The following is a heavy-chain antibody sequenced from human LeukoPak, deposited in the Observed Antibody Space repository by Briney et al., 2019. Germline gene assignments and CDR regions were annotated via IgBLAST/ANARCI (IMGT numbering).Heavy chain of an antibody. CDR3: ARTDGQDTEIDY. CDR1: GGTFSSYA. V-gene: IGHV1-69*06. Sequence: SVKVSCKASGGTFSSYAISWVRQAPGQGLEWMGGIIPIFGTANHAQKFQGRVTITADKSTSTAYMGLSSLRSEDTAVYYCARTDGQDTEIDYWGQGTLVTVSS. J-gene: IGHJ4*02. CDR2: IIPIFGTA. D-gene: IGHD2-15*01.